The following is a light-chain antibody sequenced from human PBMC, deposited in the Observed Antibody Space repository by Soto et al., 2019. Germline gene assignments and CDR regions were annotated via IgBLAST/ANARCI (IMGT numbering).Light chain of an antibody. V-gene: IGKV3-20*01. J-gene: IGKJ5*01. CDR1: QSVSSSY. CDR3: QQYGNSPIT. CDR2: GAS. Sequence: EIVLTQSPGTLSLSPGERATLSCRASQSVSSSYLAWYQQKPGQAPRLLIYGASSRATGIPDRFSGSGSGTDFTLTISTLEAEDFGVYYCQQYGNSPITFGQGTRLEIK.